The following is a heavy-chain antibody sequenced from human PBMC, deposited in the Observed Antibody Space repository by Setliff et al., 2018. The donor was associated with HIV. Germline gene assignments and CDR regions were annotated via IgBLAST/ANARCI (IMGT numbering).Heavy chain of an antibody. J-gene: IGHJ5*02. D-gene: IGHD3-10*01. CDR1: GGSISSYY. CDR2: IYTSGST. V-gene: IGHV4-4*09. Sequence: PSETLSLTCTVSGGSISSYYWSWIRQPPGKGLEWIGYIYTSGSTNYNPSLKSRVTISVDTSKNQLSLKLNSVTAADAAGYYWGSHPRGDWFDPWGQGTLVTVSS. CDR3: GSHPRGDWFDP.